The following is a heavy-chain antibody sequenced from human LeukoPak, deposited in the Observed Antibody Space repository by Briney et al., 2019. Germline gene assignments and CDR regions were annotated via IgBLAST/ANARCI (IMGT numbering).Heavy chain of an antibody. Sequence: SETLSLTCAVYGGSFSGYYWSWIRQPPGKGLEWIGEINHSGSTNYNPSLKSRVTISVDTSKNQFSLKLSSVTAADTAVYYCARHLLYCTNGVCYNPNWFDPWGQGTLVTVSS. CDR1: GGSFSGYY. V-gene: IGHV4-34*01. J-gene: IGHJ5*02. CDR3: ARHLLYCTNGVCYNPNWFDP. CDR2: INHSGST. D-gene: IGHD2-8*01.